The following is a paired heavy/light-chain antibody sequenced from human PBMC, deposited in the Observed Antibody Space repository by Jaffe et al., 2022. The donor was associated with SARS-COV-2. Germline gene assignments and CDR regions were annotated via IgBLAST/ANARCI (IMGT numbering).Heavy chain of an antibody. V-gene: IGHV4-39*01. J-gene: IGHJ4*02. D-gene: IGHD4-17*01. CDR3: ARHCCDYVDRPFDF. Sequence: QLQLQESGPGLAKPSETLSLTCTVSGGSISSDKFYWGWIRQPPGKGLEWIGTIYYTGSTYYNPSLKSRVTISVDTSKNQFSLKLSSVTAADTAVYFCARHCCDYVDRPFDFWGQGTLVTVSS. CDR2: IYYTGST. CDR1: GGSISSDKFY.
Light chain of an antibody. CDR2: GAS. CDR3: QYYSSSPT. J-gene: IGKJ1*01. V-gene: IGKV3-20*01. Sequence: EIVLTQSPGTLSLSPGERATLSCRASQSVSSGYLAWYQQKPGQAPRFLIYGASNRATGIPDRFSGSGSGTDFTLTISRLEPEDFAVYYCQYYSSSPTFGQGTKVEIK. CDR1: QSVSSGY.